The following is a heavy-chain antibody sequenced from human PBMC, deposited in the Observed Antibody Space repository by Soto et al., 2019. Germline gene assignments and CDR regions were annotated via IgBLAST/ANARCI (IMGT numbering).Heavy chain of an antibody. V-gene: IGHV5-10-1*01. CDR2: IDPSDSYT. CDR1: GYTFPNYW. J-gene: IGHJ4*02. D-gene: IGHD7-27*01. Sequence: PGESLKISCQTSGYTFPNYWINWVRQMPGKGLEWMGRIDPSDSYTNFTPPFKGHVTISTNKSISTAYLQWSSLKASDSAIYYCARNWGSYFDYWGQGTLVTVSS. CDR3: ARNWGSYFDY.